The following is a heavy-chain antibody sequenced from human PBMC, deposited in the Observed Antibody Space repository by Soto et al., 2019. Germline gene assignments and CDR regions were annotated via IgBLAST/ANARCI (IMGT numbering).Heavy chain of an antibody. D-gene: IGHD3-22*01. J-gene: IGHJ4*03. Sequence: SETLSLTCAVPGYSFSSDYSISRYTYWGWIRQPPGKGLEWIGEINHSGSTNHNPSLKSRVTISVDTSKNQFSLELSSVTAADSAIYYCARSRGIVVVIHPYYFGYWSQGALFTVSS. CDR3: ARSRGIVVVIHPYYFGY. V-gene: IGHV4-34*01. CDR2: INHSGST. CDR1: GYSFSSDYSISRYTY.